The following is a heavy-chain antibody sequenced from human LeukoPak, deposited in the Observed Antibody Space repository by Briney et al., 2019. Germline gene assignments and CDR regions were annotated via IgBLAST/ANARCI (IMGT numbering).Heavy chain of an antibody. J-gene: IGHJ4*02. Sequence: PGGSLRLSCAASGFTFSIYAMNWVRQAPGKGLEWVSTVRRDVGATYYADSVKGRFTISRDNSKNTLYLQMNSLRVDDTALYYCARDDTSGYFRFDSWGRGTLVTVSS. D-gene: IGHD3-22*01. CDR1: GFTFSIYA. V-gene: IGHV3-23*01. CDR2: VRRDVGAT. CDR3: ARDDTSGYFRFDS.